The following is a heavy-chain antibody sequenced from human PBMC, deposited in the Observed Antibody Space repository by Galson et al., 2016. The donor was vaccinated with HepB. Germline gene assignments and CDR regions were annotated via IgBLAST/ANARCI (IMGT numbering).Heavy chain of an antibody. CDR2: ISAYNGNT. CDR3: ARGIVWSYFDF. D-gene: IGHD2-21*01. V-gene: IGHV1-18*01. CDR1: GYSFAAYG. Sequence: SVKVSCKASGYSFAAYGISWVRQAPGQGLEWMGWISAYNGNTNYGQKFQDRVTMTIETSMSTAYMEMRSLRSDDTAVYYCARGIVWSYFDFWGQGTTVTVSS. J-gene: IGHJ6*02.